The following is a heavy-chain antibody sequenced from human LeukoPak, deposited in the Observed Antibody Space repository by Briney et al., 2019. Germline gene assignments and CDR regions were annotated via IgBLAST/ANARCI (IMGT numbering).Heavy chain of an antibody. CDR3: ARVRLNIVVVVAARFDY. D-gene: IGHD2-15*01. CDR2: IYYSGST. CDR1: GGSISSSSYY. V-gene: IGHV4-39*07. J-gene: IGHJ4*02. Sequence: SETLSLTCTVSGGSISSSSYYWGWIRQPPGKGLEWIGSIYYSGSTYYNPSLKSRVTISVDTSKNQFSLKLSSVTAADTAVYYCARVRLNIVVVVAARFDYWGQGTLVTVSS.